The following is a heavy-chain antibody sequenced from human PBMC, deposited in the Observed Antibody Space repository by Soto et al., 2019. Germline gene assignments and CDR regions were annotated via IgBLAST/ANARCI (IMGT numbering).Heavy chain of an antibody. CDR2: IIPIFGTA. CDR1: GGTFSSYA. J-gene: IGHJ5*02. CDR3: ARVPLHCISTICYAPHLDNWFDP. V-gene: IGHV1-69*13. D-gene: IGHD2-2*01. Sequence: SVKVSCKASGGTFSSYAISWVRQAPGQGLEWMGGIIPIFGTANYAQKFQGRVTITADESTSTAYMELSSLRSEDTAVYYCARVPLHCISTICYAPHLDNWFDPWGQGTLVTVSS.